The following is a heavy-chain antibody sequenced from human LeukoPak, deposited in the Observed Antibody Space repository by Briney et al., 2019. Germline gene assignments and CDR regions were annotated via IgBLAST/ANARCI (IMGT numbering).Heavy chain of an antibody. CDR3: ARPYYDILTGCYYFDY. CDR2: MNPNSGNT. Sequence: ASVKVSCKASGYTFTSYDINWVRQATGQGLEWMGWMNPNSGNTGYAQKFQGRVTMTRNTSISTAYMELSSLRSEDTAVYHCARPYYDILTGCYYFDYWGQGTLVTVSS. J-gene: IGHJ4*02. CDR1: GYTFTSYD. D-gene: IGHD3-9*01. V-gene: IGHV1-8*01.